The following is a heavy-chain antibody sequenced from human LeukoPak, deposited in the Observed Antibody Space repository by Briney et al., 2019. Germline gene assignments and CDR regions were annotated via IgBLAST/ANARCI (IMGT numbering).Heavy chain of an antibody. D-gene: IGHD3/OR15-3a*01. J-gene: IGHJ4*02. CDR3: ARDPSWTGRADDY. Sequence: ASVKVSCKASGYTFTGYYMHWVRQAPGQGLEWMGRINHNSGGTNYAQKFQGRVTMTRDTSISTAYMELSRLRSGDTAVYYCARDPSWTGRADDYWGQGTLVTVSS. CDR1: GYTFTGYY. CDR2: INHNSGGT. V-gene: IGHV1-2*06.